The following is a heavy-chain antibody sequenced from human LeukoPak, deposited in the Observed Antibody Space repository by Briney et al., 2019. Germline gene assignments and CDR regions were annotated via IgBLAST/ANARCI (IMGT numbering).Heavy chain of an antibody. CDR3: ARGYGSGIGWFDP. D-gene: IGHD3-10*01. CDR1: GGSISSGGYY. J-gene: IGHJ5*02. V-gene: IGHV4-31*03. CDR2: IYYSGST. Sequence: PSETLSLTCTVSGGSISSGGYYWSWIRQHPGKGLEWIGYIYYSGSTYYNPSLKSRVTISVDTSKNQFSLKLSSVTAADTAVYYCARGYGSGIGWFDPGGQGTLVTVSS.